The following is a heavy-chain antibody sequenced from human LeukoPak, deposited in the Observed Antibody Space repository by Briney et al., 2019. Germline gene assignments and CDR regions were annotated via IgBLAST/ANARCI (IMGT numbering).Heavy chain of an antibody. V-gene: IGHV3-11*01. J-gene: IGHJ4*02. CDR2: ISSSGSTI. Sequence: GGSLRLSCAASGFTFGDYHMTWIRQAPGKGLEWVSYISSSGSTIYYADSVKGRFTISRDNAKNSLYLQMNSLRAGDTAVYYCARMIRGYSYDDPGFDYWGQGTLVTVSS. D-gene: IGHD5-18*01. CDR3: ARMIRGYSYDDPGFDY. CDR1: GFTFGDYH.